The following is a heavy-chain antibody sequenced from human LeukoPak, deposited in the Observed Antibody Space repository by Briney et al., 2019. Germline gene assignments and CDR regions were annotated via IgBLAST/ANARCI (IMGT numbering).Heavy chain of an antibody. J-gene: IGHJ4*02. CDR3: ARDRGEGIVGTFDS. CDR2: IFYSGNT. D-gene: IGHD1-26*01. Sequence: SETLSLTCTVSGDSISNHYWSWIRQPPGKGLVWIGYIFYSGNTHYNPSLKSRVTMSVDTSKNQFSLRLSSATPADTAVYYCARDRGEGIVGTFDSWGQGTLVTVSS. CDR1: GDSISNHY. V-gene: IGHV4-59*11.